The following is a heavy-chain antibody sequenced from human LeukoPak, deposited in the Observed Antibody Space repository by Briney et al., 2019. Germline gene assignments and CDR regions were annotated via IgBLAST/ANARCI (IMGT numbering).Heavy chain of an antibody. CDR3: ARGAISSWYED. J-gene: IGHJ4*02. CDR2: LYSGGSI. D-gene: IGHD6-13*01. CDR1: GFTVSSSY. Sequence: GGSLRLSCAGSGFTVSSSYMSWVRQAPGTGLEWVSVLYSGGSIFYADSVKGRFTISRDISKNMLYLQMNSLRADDTAVYYCARGAISSWYEDWGQGTLVTVSS. V-gene: IGHV3-66*01.